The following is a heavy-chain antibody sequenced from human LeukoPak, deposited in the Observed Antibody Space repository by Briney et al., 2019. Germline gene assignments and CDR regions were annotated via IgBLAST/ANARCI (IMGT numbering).Heavy chain of an antibody. Sequence: SETLSLTCAVYGGSFSGYYWSWIRQTPGKGLEWIGEINHSGSTNYNPSLKSRVTISVDTSKNQFSLKLSSVTAADTAVYYCARASRYYYDSSGYYTPLGYFQHWGQGTLVTVSS. D-gene: IGHD3-22*01. CDR2: INHSGST. CDR3: ARASRYYYDSSGYYTPLGYFQH. J-gene: IGHJ1*01. V-gene: IGHV4-34*01. CDR1: GGSFSGYY.